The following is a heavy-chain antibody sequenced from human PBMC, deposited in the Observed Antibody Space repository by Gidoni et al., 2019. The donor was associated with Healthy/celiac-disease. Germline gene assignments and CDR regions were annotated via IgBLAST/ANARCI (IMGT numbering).Heavy chain of an antibody. D-gene: IGHD3-10*01. V-gene: IGHV1-18*01. J-gene: IGHJ4*02. CDR2: LSAYNGNT. CDR1: GYTFTSYG. CDR3: ARVADNYYGSGSYYNDLYYFDY. Sequence: QVQLVQSGAEVKKPGASVKVSCKASGYTFTSYGISCVRQAHGQGLEWMGWLSAYNGNTNYAQKLQGRVTMTTDTSTSTAYMELRSLRSDDTAVYYCARVADNYYGSGSYYNDLYYFDYWGQGTLVTVSS.